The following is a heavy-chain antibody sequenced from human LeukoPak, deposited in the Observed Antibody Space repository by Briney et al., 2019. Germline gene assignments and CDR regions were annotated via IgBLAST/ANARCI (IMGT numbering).Heavy chain of an antibody. D-gene: IGHD2-21*01. J-gene: IGHJ5*02. CDR2: INPSGGST. CDR1: GYTFTGYY. CDR3: ARGDGAKGWFDP. V-gene: IGHV1-46*01. Sequence: ASVKVSCKASGYTFTGYYMHWVRQAPGQGLEWMGWINPSGGSTSYAQKFQGRVTMTRDMSTSTVYMELSSLRSEDTAVYYCARGDGAKGWFDPWGQGTLVTVSS.